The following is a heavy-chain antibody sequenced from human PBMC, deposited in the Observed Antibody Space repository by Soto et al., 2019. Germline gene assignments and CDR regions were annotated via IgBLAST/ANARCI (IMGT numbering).Heavy chain of an antibody. J-gene: IGHJ5*02. CDR3: ARELSGSWYSWFDP. CDR2: IHSDATT. V-gene: IGHV3-53*01. Sequence: GSLNLSGAAAGFRFSDNSMTWVGQAPGKGLEWVSVIHSDATTYFADSVRGRFIISRDKSKNTVYLQMNSLRAEDSATYYCARELSGSWYSWFDPWGQGTLVTVSS. CDR1: GFRFSDNS. D-gene: IGHD6-13*01.